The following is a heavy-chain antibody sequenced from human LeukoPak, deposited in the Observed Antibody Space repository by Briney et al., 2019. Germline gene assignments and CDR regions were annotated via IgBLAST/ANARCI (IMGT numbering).Heavy chain of an antibody. V-gene: IGHV3-11*01. CDR3: ARGFIAAAGLVGYFQH. CDR2: ISSSGSSI. J-gene: IGHJ1*01. CDR1: GFTFSDYY. Sequence: GGSLRLSCAASGFTFSDYYMSWIRRAPGKGLEWVSYISSSGSSIYYADSVKGRFTISRDNAKNSLYLQMNSLRAEDVAVYYCARGFIAAAGLVGYFQHWGQGTLVTVSS. D-gene: IGHD6-13*01.